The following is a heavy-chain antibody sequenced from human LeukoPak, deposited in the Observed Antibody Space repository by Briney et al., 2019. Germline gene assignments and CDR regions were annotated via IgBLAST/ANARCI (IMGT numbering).Heavy chain of an antibody. CDR3: ARHGGWYFAL. CDR2: IHYNGRT. CDR1: GRSLSGDY. D-gene: IGHD3-10*01. V-gene: IGHV4-34*01. Sequence: PSATLSLTCAVYGRSLSGDYWSWISQPPGKGLEWIGEIHYNGRTKYHPAFTSRVSISIETPNNQPSLKLNSLTAADTAVYYCARHGGWYFALWGPGTLVTVSS. J-gene: IGHJ2*01.